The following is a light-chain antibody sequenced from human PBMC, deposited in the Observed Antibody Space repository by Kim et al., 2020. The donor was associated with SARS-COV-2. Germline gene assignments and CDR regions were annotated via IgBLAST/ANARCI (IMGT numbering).Light chain of an antibody. V-gene: IGKV1-17*01. CDR2: AAS. CDR1: KGIKND. CDR3: LQHNGYPLD. J-gene: IGKJ1*01. Sequence: AAVVDRVTITCRASKGIKNDLGWYQQKPGKAPKGLIYAASILQSGVPSRFSGSGFGTEFTLKISSLQPEDFATYYCLQHNGYPLDFGQGTKVDIK.